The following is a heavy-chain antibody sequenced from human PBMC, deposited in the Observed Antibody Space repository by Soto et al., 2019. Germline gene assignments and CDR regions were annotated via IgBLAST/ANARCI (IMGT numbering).Heavy chain of an antibody. D-gene: IGHD2-15*01. V-gene: IGHV4-59*01. CDR1: GGSIKSYY. Sequence: SETLSLTCSVSGGSIKSYYWSWIRQPPGRGLEWIGYIFYSGSIKYNPSLKSRVTISLDTSKNQFSLKLTSVTSADTAVYYCARVGGAPLGAFDIWGQGTAVTVSS. J-gene: IGHJ3*02. CDR2: IFYSGSI. CDR3: ARVGGAPLGAFDI.